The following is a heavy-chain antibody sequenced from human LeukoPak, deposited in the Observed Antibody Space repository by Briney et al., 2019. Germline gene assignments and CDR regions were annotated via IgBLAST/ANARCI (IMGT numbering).Heavy chain of an antibody. CDR3: ARHVNFDH. J-gene: IGHJ4*02. V-gene: IGHV1-18*01. CDR1: GYTFTTYG. CDR2: ISTYDGDT. Sequence: GASVKVSCKASGYTFTTYGVSWVRQAPGQGLEWMGWISTYDGDTKYPQKLQGRVTMTTDTSTSTAYMELRSLRSDDTAVYYCARHVNFDHWGQGTLVTVSS.